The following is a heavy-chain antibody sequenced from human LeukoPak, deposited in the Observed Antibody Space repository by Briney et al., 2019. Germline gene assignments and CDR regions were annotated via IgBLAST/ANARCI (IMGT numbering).Heavy chain of an antibody. Sequence: SETLSLTCTVSGGSVSSGSYYWSWTRQPPGKGLEWIGYIYYSGSTNYNPSLKSRVTISVDTSKNQFSLKLSSVTAADTAVYYCAMGGLQFRSPFDYWGQGTLVTVSS. V-gene: IGHV4-61*01. CDR1: GGSVSSGSYY. D-gene: IGHD5-24*01. CDR3: AMGGLQFRSPFDY. J-gene: IGHJ4*02. CDR2: IYYSGST.